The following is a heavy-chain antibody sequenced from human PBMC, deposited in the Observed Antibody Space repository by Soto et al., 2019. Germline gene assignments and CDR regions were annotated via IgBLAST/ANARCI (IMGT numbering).Heavy chain of an antibody. J-gene: IGHJ4*02. D-gene: IGHD3-9*01. CDR2: ISAYNGNT. V-gene: IGHV1-18*01. CDR1: GYTFTSYG. Sequence: ASVKVSCKASGYTFTSYGISWVRQAPGQGLEWMGWISAYNGNTNYAQKLQGRVTMTRNTSISTAYMELSSLRSEDTAVYYCARERTYFGDYWGQGTLVTVS. CDR3: ARERTYFGDY.